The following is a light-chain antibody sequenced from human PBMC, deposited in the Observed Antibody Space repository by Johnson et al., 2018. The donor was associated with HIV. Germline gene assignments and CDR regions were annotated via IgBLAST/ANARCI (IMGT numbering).Light chain of an antibody. J-gene: IGLJ1*01. CDR1: GSNIGDNY. CDR2: EKN. CDR3: GTWDSSLSALV. V-gene: IGLV1-51*02. Sequence: QSVLTQPPSVSAAPGQKVTISCSGIGSNIGDNYVSWYQHLPGTAPRLLIYEKNKRPSGIPDRFSASKSGTSATLGITGLQTGDEADYYCGTWDSSLSALVFGTGTKVTAL.